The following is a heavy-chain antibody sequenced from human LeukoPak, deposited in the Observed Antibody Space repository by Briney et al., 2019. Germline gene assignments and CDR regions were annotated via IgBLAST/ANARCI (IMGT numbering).Heavy chain of an antibody. V-gene: IGHV3-53*01. CDR1: GFTFSSYA. D-gene: IGHD3-10*01. CDR3: ARGPLIYYGSGMLDY. CDR2: IYSGGST. Sequence: QSGGSLRLSCAASGFTFSSYAMSWVRQAPGKGLEWVSVIYSGGSTYYADSVKGRFTISRDNSKNTLYLQMNSLRAEDTAVYYCARGPLIYYGSGMLDYWGQGTLVTVSS. J-gene: IGHJ4*02.